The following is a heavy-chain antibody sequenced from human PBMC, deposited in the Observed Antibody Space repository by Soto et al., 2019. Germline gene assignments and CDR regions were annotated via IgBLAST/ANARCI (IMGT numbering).Heavy chain of an antibody. CDR3: AKDLVDYGDYYYYGMDV. CDR2: ISYDGSNK. Sequence: ESGGGVVQPGRSLRLSCAASGFTFSSYGMHWVRQAPGKGLEWVAVISYDGSNKYYADSVKGRFTISRDNSKNTLYLQMNSLRAEDTAVYYCAKDLVDYGDYYYYGMDVWGQGTTVTVSS. D-gene: IGHD4-17*01. V-gene: IGHV3-30*18. J-gene: IGHJ6*02. CDR1: GFTFSSYG.